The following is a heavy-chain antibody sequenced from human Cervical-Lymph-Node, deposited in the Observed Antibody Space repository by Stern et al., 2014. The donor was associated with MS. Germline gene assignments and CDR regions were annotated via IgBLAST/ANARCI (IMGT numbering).Heavy chain of an antibody. Sequence: EVHLVESGGGLVQPGVSLRLSCAASGFTFSSYSMSWIRQSPGRGLEWVSDISGSGEITKYADSVKGRFTISRDNSKNMLYLEINNLRTEDTAVYYCAKGEASIGWLSHAYWGQGTLVTVSS. CDR3: AKGEASIGWLSHAY. D-gene: IGHD6-19*01. V-gene: IGHV3-23*04. CDR1: GFTFSSYS. J-gene: IGHJ4*02. CDR2: ISGSGEIT.